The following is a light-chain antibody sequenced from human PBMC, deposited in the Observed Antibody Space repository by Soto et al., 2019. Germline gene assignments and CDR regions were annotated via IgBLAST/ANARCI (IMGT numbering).Light chain of an antibody. Sequence: IQFTQSPSSLSASVGDRVTITCRASQSISSYLTWYQQKPGKAPKLLIYAASSLQSGVPSRFSGSGSGTDFTLTISSLQPEDFATYYCQQSYSTPTFGQGTRLEIK. CDR2: AAS. V-gene: IGKV1-39*01. CDR3: QQSYSTPT. J-gene: IGKJ5*01. CDR1: QSISSY.